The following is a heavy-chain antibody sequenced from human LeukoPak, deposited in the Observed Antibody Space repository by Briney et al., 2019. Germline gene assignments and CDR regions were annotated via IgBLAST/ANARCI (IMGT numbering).Heavy chain of an antibody. Sequence: QPGGSLRLSCAASGFTFSSYAMSWVRQAPGKGLEWVSAISGSGGSTYYADSVKGRFTISRDNSKNTLYLQMNSLGAEDTAVYYCAKGITTYYYDSSGYYPLDYWGQGTLVTVSS. V-gene: IGHV3-23*01. CDR3: AKGITTYYYDSSGYYPLDY. CDR2: ISGSGGST. CDR1: GFTFSSYA. D-gene: IGHD3-22*01. J-gene: IGHJ4*02.